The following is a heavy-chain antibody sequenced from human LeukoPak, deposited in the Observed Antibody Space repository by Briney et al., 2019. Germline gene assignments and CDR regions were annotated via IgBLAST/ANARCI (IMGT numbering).Heavy chain of an antibody. Sequence: SETLSLTCTVSGGSISTYYWNWIRQPPGKGLEWIGYVYINGNTNYNPSFQSRVTISVDTSKNQFSLKLNSVTDGDTAVYYCARGVDMTTIFDQWGQGTLVTVSS. CDR1: GGSISTYY. CDR2: VYINGNT. CDR3: ARGVDMTTIFDQ. D-gene: IGHD5-24*01. J-gene: IGHJ4*02. V-gene: IGHV4-4*08.